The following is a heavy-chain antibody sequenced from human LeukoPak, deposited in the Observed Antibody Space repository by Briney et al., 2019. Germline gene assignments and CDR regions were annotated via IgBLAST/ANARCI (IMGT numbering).Heavy chain of an antibody. Sequence: PSETLSLTCTVSGGSISSSSYYRGWIRQPPGKGLEWIGSIYYSGSTYYNPSLKSRVTISVGTSKNQFSLKLSSVTAADTAVYYCARQRRGVVPARLDYWGQGTLVTVSS. CDR2: IYYSGST. CDR1: GGSISSSSYY. V-gene: IGHV4-39*01. CDR3: ARQRRGVVPARLDY. D-gene: IGHD2-2*01. J-gene: IGHJ4*02.